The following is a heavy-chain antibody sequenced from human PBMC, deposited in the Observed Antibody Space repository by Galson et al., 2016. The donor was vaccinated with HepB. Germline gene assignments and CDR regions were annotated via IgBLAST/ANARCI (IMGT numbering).Heavy chain of an antibody. V-gene: IGHV5-51*01. CDR3: AGPKLGKQVAEGYDL. CDR1: GYSFTNYW. D-gene: IGHD6-13*01. CDR2: LYPGNSDS. J-gene: IGHJ5*02. Sequence: SGAEAKKPRDSLKLSCKGSGYSFTNYWICWVRQMPGKGLERKGILYPGNSDSISNPTFRGQVPTSADNSMSTAYLQWASLRASDTAIYYCAGPKLGKQVAEGYDLWCQGTLVTVSS.